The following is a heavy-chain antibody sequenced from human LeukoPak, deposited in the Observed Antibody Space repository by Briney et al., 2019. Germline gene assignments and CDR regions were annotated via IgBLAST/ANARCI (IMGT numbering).Heavy chain of an antibody. D-gene: IGHD3-22*01. J-gene: IGHJ4*02. CDR2: ISSGGRTI. CDR3: ARVGDGSGYLDY. V-gene: IGHV3-11*01. CDR1: GFIFSGYY. Sequence: GGSLRLSCAASGFIFSGYYMSWIRQAPGKGLEWVSYISSGGRTIYYADSVKGRFTVSRDNAKNSLYLQMNSLRAVDTAVYYCARVGDGSGYLDYWGQGTLVTVSS.